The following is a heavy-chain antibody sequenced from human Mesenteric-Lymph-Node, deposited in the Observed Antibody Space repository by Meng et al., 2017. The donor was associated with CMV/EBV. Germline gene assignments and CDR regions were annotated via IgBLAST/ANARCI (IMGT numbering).Heavy chain of an antibody. CDR3: ARESYDILTGYYPDY. Sequence: GGSLRLSCAASGFTFSTYGMHWVRQAPGKGLEWVAVIWYDGTDKYYADSVKGRFTISRDNSKNTLYLQMNSLRAEDTAVYYCARESYDILTGYYPDYWGQGTLVTVSS. CDR2: IWYDGTDK. V-gene: IGHV3-33*01. J-gene: IGHJ4*02. D-gene: IGHD3-9*01. CDR1: GFTFSTYG.